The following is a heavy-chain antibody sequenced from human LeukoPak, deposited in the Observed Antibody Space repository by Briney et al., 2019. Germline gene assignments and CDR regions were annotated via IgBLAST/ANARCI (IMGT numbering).Heavy chain of an antibody. D-gene: IGHD6-13*01. CDR3: ARGTLVRSSWSSFDP. CDR2: ICSGGST. V-gene: IGHV3-53*01. Sequence: GGSLRLSCAASGFTVSSNYMSWVRQAPGKGLEWVSVICSGGSTYYADSVKGRFTISRDNSKNTLYLQMNSLRAEDTAVYYCARGTLVRSSWSSFDPWGQGTLVTVSS. CDR1: GFTVSSNY. J-gene: IGHJ5*02.